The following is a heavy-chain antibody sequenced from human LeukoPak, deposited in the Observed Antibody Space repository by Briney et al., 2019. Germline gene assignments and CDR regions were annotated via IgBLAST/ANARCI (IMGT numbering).Heavy chain of an antibody. Sequence: GGSLRLSCEASGFTFSSYAMHWVRQAPGKGLEWVAVISYDGSNKYYADSVKGRFTISRGNSKNTLYLQMNSLRAEDTAVYYCARVRWLQFVTVDYWGQGTLVTVSS. CDR2: ISYDGSNK. CDR3: ARVRWLQFVTVDY. J-gene: IGHJ4*02. V-gene: IGHV3-30-3*01. CDR1: GFTFSSYA. D-gene: IGHD5-24*01.